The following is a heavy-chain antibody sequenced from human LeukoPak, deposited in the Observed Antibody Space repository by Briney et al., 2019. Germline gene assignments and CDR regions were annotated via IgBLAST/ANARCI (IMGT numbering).Heavy chain of an antibody. CDR3: VKHSAPVLAAARFDY. CDR1: GFTFSSYA. J-gene: IGHJ4*02. Sequence: PGGSLRLSCAASGFTFSSYAMSWVRQAPGKVLEWVSVISGSGTNTYYADSVKGRFTISRDNSKNTLYLQMNSLRAEDTALYYCVKHSAPVLAAARFDYWGQGNLVTVSS. D-gene: IGHD2-2*01. CDR2: ISGSGTNT. V-gene: IGHV3-23*01.